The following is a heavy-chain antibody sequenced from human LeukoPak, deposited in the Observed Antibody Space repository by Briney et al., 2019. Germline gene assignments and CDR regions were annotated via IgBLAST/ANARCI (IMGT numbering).Heavy chain of an antibody. V-gene: IGHV1-69*05. CDR2: IIPIFGTA. Sequence: ASVKVSCKASGGTFSSYAISWVRQAPGQGLEWMGGIIPIFGTANYAQKFQGRVTITTDESTSTAYMELSSLRSEDTAVYYCARVRYYGSGSYFGYYYYMDVWGKGTTVTVSS. J-gene: IGHJ6*03. D-gene: IGHD3-10*01. CDR3: ARVRYYGSGSYFGYYYYMDV. CDR1: GGTFSSYA.